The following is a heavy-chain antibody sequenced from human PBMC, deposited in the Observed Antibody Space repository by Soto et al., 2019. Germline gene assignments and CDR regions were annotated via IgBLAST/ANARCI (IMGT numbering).Heavy chain of an antibody. CDR1: GGSISSSSYY. Sequence: QLQLQESGPGLVKPSETLSLTCTVSGGSISSSSYYWGWIRQPPVKGLEWIGSIYYSGSTYYNPSLKSRVTISVDTSKNQFSLKLSSVTAADTAVYYCARAKETYYDFWSGYLPLYYFDYWGQGTLVTVSS. J-gene: IGHJ4*02. CDR2: IYYSGST. CDR3: ARAKETYYDFWSGYLPLYYFDY. V-gene: IGHV4-39*01. D-gene: IGHD3-3*01.